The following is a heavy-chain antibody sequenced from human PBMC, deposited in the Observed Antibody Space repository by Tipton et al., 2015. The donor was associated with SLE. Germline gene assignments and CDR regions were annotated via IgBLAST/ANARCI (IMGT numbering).Heavy chain of an antibody. D-gene: IGHD1-14*01. J-gene: IGHJ4*02. CDR1: GGSISSYY. V-gene: IGHV4-4*07. CDR2: IYTSGST. CDR3: ARGKTRVEY. Sequence: LRLSCTVSGGSISSYYWSWIRQPAGKGLEWIGRIYTSGSTNYNPSLKSRVTMSVDTSKNQVSLKLNSVTAADTAVYYCARGKTRVEYWGQGTLVTVSS.